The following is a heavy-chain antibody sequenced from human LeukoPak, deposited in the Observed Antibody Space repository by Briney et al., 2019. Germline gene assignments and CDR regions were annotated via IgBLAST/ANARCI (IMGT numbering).Heavy chain of an antibody. J-gene: IGHJ4*02. V-gene: IGHV3-23*01. CDR2: ISGSGGST. CDR3: AEHGEAYGYSRTDY. CDR1: GFTFSSYA. Sequence: PGGSLRLSCAASGFTFSSYAMSWVRQAPGKGLEWASAISGSGGSTYNADSVKGRFTISRDNSKNTLYLQMNSLRAEDTAVYYCAEHGEAYGYSRTDYWGQGTLVTVSS. D-gene: IGHD4-17*01.